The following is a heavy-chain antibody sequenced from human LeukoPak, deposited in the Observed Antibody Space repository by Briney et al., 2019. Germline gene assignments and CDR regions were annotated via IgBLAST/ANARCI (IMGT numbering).Heavy chain of an antibody. CDR2: ISSSRTYT. CDR1: GFTFSSYS. Sequence: NPGGSLRLSCAASGFTFSSYSMTWVRQAPGKGLEWVSSISSSRTYTYYADSVKGRFTISRDNAKNSLYLHMNSLRAEDTAVYYCAREKSLNFDYFDYWGQGALVTVS. J-gene: IGHJ4*02. V-gene: IGHV3-21*01. D-gene: IGHD3-9*01. CDR3: AREKSLNFDYFDY.